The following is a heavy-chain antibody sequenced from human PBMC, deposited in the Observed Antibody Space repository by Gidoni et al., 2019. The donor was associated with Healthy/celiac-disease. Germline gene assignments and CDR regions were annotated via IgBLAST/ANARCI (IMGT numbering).Heavy chain of an antibody. J-gene: IGHJ4*02. D-gene: IGHD4-4*01. CDR3: AKDPSTYSNYAVFFDY. CDR2: ISGSGGST. Sequence: EVQLLASGGGLVQPGGSLRLSCAASGFTFSSYAMSWVRQAPGKGLEWVSAISGSGGSTYYADSGKGRFTISRDNSKNTLYLQMNSLRAEDTAVYYCAKDPSTYSNYAVFFDYWGQGTLVTVSS. CDR1: GFTFSSYA. V-gene: IGHV3-23*01.